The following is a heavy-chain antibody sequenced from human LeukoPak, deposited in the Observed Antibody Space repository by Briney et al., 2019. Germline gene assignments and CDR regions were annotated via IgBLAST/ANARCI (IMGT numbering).Heavy chain of an antibody. D-gene: IGHD2-2*02. CDR3: ARDHCSSSSCYTYYGMEL. CDR2: INQDRSEK. V-gene: IGHV3-7*01. J-gene: IGHJ6*02. CDR1: GFSFSSYW. Sequence: GGSLRLSCAASGFSFSSYWMNWVRQVPGKGLEWVANINQDRSEKSYVDSVKGRFTISRDNAKNSLHLQMNSLRAEDTAVYYCARDHCSSSSCYTYYGMELWGQGTTVTVSS.